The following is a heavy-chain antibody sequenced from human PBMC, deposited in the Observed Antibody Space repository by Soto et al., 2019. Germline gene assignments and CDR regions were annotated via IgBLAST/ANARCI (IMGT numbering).Heavy chain of an antibody. J-gene: IGHJ4*02. Sequence: QVQLQESGPGLVKPSETLSLTCTVSGGSIGNSYWSWIRQSPGQGLEWIGYISYSGSSNYNPSLKSRVSISVDTSKNQFSLKLSSVTAADTAVYYCARHSSSLPIVDYWGQGTLVIVSS. CDR2: ISYSGSS. D-gene: IGHD6-13*01. CDR1: GGSIGNSY. V-gene: IGHV4-59*08. CDR3: ARHSSSLPIVDY.